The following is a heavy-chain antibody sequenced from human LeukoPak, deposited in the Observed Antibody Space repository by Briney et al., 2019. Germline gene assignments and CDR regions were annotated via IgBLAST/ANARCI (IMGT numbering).Heavy chain of an antibody. D-gene: IGHD3-10*01. J-gene: IGHJ4*02. CDR1: GDSVSSNSAA. CDR2: TYYMSKWYN. Sequence: SQTLSLTCAISGDSVSSNSAAWNWIRQSPSRGLEWLGRTYYMSKWYNDYAVSVKSRITINPDTSKNQFSLQLNSVTPEDTAVYYCARANYGSGSYYKSVRATSFDYWGQGTLVTVSS. V-gene: IGHV6-1*01. CDR3: ARANYGSGSYYKSVRATSFDY.